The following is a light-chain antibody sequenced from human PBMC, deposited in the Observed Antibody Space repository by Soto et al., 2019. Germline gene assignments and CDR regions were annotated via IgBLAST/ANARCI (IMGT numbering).Light chain of an antibody. J-gene: IGKJ4*01. CDR3: QQYYDWPLT. CDR2: GAS. Sequence: EIVMTQSPATLSVSPGERATLSCRASQTVADSLVWYQQKPGQPPRPLIKGASTRATGIPATFSGSGSGTEFTLNISSLQSEDFAVYYCQQYYDWPLTFGGGTKVEIK. V-gene: IGKV3-15*01. CDR1: QTVADS.